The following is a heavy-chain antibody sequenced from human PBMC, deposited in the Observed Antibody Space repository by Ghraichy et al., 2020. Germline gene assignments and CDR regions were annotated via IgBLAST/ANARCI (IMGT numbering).Heavy chain of an antibody. D-gene: IGHD2-2*01. CDR3: AKDLFPVAVPSAISY. Sequence: SLRLSCAASGFNFGIYGMHWVRQAPGKGLEWVAVLSYDGGQEYYADSVKGRFTISRDNSRNTLYLQMNGLRAEDTAVYYCAKDLFPVAVPSAISYWGQGTLVTVSS. V-gene: IGHV3-30*18. CDR1: GFNFGIYG. J-gene: IGHJ4*02. CDR2: LSYDGGQE.